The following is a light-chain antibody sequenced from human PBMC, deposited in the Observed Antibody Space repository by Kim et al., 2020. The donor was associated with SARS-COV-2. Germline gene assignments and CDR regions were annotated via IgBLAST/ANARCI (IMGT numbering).Light chain of an antibody. Sequence: QSVLTQPPSTSGTPGQRVTISCSGSSSNIGSNTVNWYQQLPGTAPKLVIYSDNQRPSGVPDRFSGSKSGTSASLAISGLQSEDEADYYCAAWDDSLNVYVFGTGTKVTVL. CDR1: SSNIGSNT. CDR2: SDN. J-gene: IGLJ1*01. CDR3: AAWDDSLNVYV. V-gene: IGLV1-44*01.